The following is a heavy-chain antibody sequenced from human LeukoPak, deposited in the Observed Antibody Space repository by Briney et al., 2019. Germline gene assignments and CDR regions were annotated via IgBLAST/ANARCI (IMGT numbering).Heavy chain of an antibody. CDR1: GLAFSNFW. CDR2: IKPDGSED. Sequence: GGSLRLSCATSGLAFSNFWMYSVRQAPGKGLEWVASIKPDGSEDFYADSVKGRFNISRDSAKNSLFLQMTILKAEDTAVYYCAVDRRFKNFDYWGQGTLVTVSS. CDR3: AVDRRFKNFDY. J-gene: IGHJ4*02. D-gene: IGHD5-24*01. V-gene: IGHV3-7*01.